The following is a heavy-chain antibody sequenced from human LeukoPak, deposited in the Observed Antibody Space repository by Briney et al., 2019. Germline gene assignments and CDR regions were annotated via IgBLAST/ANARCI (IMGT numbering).Heavy chain of an antibody. CDR2: ISGSGGST. CDR3: AKDMKLAAAGFFDY. Sequence: QSGGSLRLSCAASGFTFSSYAMSWVRQAPGKGLEWVSAISGSGGSTYYADSVKGRFTISRDNSKSTLYLQMNSLRAEDTAVYYCAKDMKLAAAGFFDYWGQGTLVTVSS. V-gene: IGHV3-23*01. D-gene: IGHD6-13*01. CDR1: GFTFSSYA. J-gene: IGHJ4*02.